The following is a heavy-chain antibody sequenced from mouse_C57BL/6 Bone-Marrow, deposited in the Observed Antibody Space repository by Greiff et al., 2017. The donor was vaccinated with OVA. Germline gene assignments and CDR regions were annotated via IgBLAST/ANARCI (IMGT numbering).Heavy chain of an antibody. D-gene: IGHD2-5*01. CDR3: ARESYYSNYGGYFDV. CDR2: IYPRSGNT. V-gene: IGHV1-81*01. CDR1: GYTFTSYG. Sequence: QVQLKESGAELARPGASVKLSCKASGYTFTSYGISWVKQRTGQGLEWIGEIYPRSGNTYYNEKFKGKATLTADKSSSTAYMELRSLTSEDSAVYFCARESYYSNYGGYFDVWGTGTTVTVSS. J-gene: IGHJ1*03.